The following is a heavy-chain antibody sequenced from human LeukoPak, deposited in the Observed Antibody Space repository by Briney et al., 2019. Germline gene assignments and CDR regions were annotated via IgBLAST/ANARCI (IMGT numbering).Heavy chain of an antibody. V-gene: IGHV3-9*01. J-gene: IGHJ3*02. CDR2: ISWNSGSI. CDR1: GFTFDDYA. Sequence: PGGSLRLSCAASGFTFDDYAMHWVRQAPGKGLEWVSGISWNSGSIGYADSVKGRFTISRDNAKNSLYLQMNSLRAEDTALYYCSKGRFMDAFDIWGQGTMGNVSS. CDR3: SKGRFMDAFDI.